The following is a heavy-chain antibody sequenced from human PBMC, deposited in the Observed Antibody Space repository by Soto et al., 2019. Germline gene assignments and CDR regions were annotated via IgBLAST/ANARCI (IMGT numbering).Heavy chain of an antibody. Sequence: SETLSLTCTVSGGSISSYDWSWIRPPPGKGLEGIGNIYYSGSTDYNPSLKSPVTISVDTSKNQFCLKLSSVTAADTAAYSCARGGWGPMIVVVPFDYSGQGPLATVCS. CDR2: IYYSGST. J-gene: IGHJ4*02. CDR3: ARGGWGPMIVVVPFDY. CDR1: GGSISSYD. D-gene: IGHD3-22*01. V-gene: IGHV4-59*01.